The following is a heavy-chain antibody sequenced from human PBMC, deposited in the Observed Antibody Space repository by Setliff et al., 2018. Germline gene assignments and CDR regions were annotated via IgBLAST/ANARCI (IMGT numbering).Heavy chain of an antibody. CDR2: IYADGST. Sequence: PSETLSLTCTVSRGPINSHYWSWIRQPAGKGLEWIGRIYADGSTNYNPSLKSRVTMSIDTSKNQFFLTVTSVTAADTAMYYCARGRNVAARLLDSWGQGTLVTVSS. D-gene: IGHD6-6*01. V-gene: IGHV4-4*07. J-gene: IGHJ4*02. CDR1: RGPINSHY. CDR3: ARGRNVAARLLDS.